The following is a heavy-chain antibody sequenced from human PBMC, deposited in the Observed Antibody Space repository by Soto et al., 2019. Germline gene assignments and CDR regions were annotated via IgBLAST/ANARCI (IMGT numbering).Heavy chain of an antibody. CDR2: INAGNGNT. CDR1: GYTFTSYA. Sequence: ASVKVSCKASGYTFTSYAMHWVRQAPGQRLEWMGWINAGNGNTKYSQKLQGRVTMTTDTSTSTAYMELRSLRSDDTAVYYCARDVGYGLIDYWGQGTLVTVSS. CDR3: ARDVGYGLIDY. J-gene: IGHJ4*02. D-gene: IGHD5-18*01. V-gene: IGHV1-3*01.